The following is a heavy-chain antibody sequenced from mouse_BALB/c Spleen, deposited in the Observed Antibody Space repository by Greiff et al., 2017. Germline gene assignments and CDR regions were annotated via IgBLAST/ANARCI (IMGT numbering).Heavy chain of an antibody. D-gene: IGHD2-1*01. CDR1: GYTFTDYN. Sequence: EVQLQQSGPELVKPGASVKISCKASGYTFTDYNMHWVKQSHGKSLEWIGYIYLYHGGTGYNQKFKSKATLTVDNSSSTSYMELRSLTSEDSAVEYCARVRAYGNYGYFDFWGAGTTVTVSA. J-gene: IGHJ1*01. CDR2: IYLYHGGT. V-gene: IGHV1S29*02. CDR3: ARVRAYGNYGYFDF.